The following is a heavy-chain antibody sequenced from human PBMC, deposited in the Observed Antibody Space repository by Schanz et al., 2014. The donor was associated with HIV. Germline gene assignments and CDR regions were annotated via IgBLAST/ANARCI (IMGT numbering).Heavy chain of an antibody. J-gene: IGHJ6*02. D-gene: IGHD3-10*01. Sequence: VQLVESGEGLVKPGGSLRLSCTGSGFPFSSYAINWVRQAPGKGLEWVSSISGSGSNTYYADSVKGRFTLSRDNSENTVYLQMNSLRAEDTAVYYCAKEWYYGSGSMDYGLDVWGQGTTVTVSS. CDR1: GFPFSSYA. V-gene: IGHV3-23*04. CDR3: AKEWYYGSGSMDYGLDV. CDR2: ISGSGSNT.